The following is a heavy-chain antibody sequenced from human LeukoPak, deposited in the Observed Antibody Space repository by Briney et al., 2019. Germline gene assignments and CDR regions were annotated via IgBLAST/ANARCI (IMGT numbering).Heavy chain of an antibody. CDR1: GYTFTSYD. CDR2: MNPNSGNT. CDR3: ARANLGFDY. Sequence: ASVKVSCKASGYTFTSYDINWVRQATGQGLEWMGWMNPNSGNTGYAQKFQGRVTLTRDISISTAYMELSSLGSEDTAVYYCARANLGFDYWGQGTLVTVSS. D-gene: IGHD3-16*01. J-gene: IGHJ4*02. V-gene: IGHV1-8*01.